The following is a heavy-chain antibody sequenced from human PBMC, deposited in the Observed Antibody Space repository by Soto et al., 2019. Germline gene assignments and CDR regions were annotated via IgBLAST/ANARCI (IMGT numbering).Heavy chain of an antibody. J-gene: IGHJ3*01. CDR2: INPSGGST. V-gene: IGHV1-46*01. D-gene: IGHD2-15*01. CDR1: GYILTNYY. CDR3: ARARLFPLGFDV. Sequence: QVQLVQSGAEVKKPGASVKFSCKASGYILTNYYIHWVRQAPGQGLEWMGIINPSGGSTTSAQKFQDRVTMTSDTSTSTVYMELTSLRSEDTAIYYCARARLFPLGFDVWGQGTMVTVSS.